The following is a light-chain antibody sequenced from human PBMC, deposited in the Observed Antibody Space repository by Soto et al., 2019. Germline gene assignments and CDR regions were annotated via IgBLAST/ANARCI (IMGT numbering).Light chain of an antibody. CDR1: QSISNN. Sequence: DIQMTQSPSSLSASVGDRVTITCRASQSISNNLNWYHQKPGKPPKLLIFAASTLQSGVPSRFSGGGSGTDFTLTINSLHPEDVATYYCQQTYSSSTFGPGTKVDIK. J-gene: IGKJ3*01. V-gene: IGKV1-39*01. CDR2: AAS. CDR3: QQTYSSST.